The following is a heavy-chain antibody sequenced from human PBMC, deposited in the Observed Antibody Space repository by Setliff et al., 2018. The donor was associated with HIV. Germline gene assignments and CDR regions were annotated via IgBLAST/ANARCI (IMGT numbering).Heavy chain of an antibody. CDR3: VRGVQSPPHYSYYYMAV. J-gene: IGHJ6*03. Sequence: GASVKVSCKASRSTFNIHTINWVRQAPGQGLDWMGRIIPILGVANYAQRFQGKVTITADKSTSTAYMELTSLRFDDTAMYYCVRGVQSPPHYSYYYMAVWGEGTMVTVSS. V-gene: IGHV1-69*02. CDR2: IIPILGVA. CDR1: RSTFNIHT. D-gene: IGHD3-3*01.